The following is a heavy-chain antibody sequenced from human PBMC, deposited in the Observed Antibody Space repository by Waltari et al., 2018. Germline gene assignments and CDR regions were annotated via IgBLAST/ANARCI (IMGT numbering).Heavy chain of an antibody. Sequence: QVQLQESGPGLVKPSETLSLTCVVSGDSINNYYWSWIRQPPGKEPEWIGDVAYNGRTNYNPYLKSRVTISVDTSKTQFSLRLTYVNSADTAVYFCGRSYDFWSGYPVDYWGPGKLVTVSS. CDR2: VAYNGRT. J-gene: IGHJ4*02. CDR3: GRSYDFWSGYPVDY. V-gene: IGHV4-59*01. D-gene: IGHD3-3*01. CDR1: GDSINNYY.